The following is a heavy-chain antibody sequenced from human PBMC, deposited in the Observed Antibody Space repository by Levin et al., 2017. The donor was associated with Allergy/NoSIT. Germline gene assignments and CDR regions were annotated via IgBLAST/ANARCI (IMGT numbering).Heavy chain of an antibody. CDR3: ARHRFTMNIHDGFDI. J-gene: IGHJ3*02. CDR1: GFNFDDYG. CDR2: INWNGGST. V-gene: IGHV3-20*01. D-gene: IGHD2/OR15-2a*01. Sequence: GESLKISCAASGFNFDDYGMSWVRQAPGKGLEWVSGINWNGGSTGYADSVKGRLTISRDNAKNSLYLQMNSLRAEDTAGYHCARHRFTMNIHDGFDIWGQGTMVIVS.